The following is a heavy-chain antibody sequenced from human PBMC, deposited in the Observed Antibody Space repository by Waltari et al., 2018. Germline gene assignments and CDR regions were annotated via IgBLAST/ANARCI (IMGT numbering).Heavy chain of an antibody. V-gene: IGHV4-38-2*02. D-gene: IGHD6-19*01. CDR3: ARDWHVEAPGSSGWSNFDY. Sequence: QVQLQESGPGLVKPSETLSLTCAVSGYSISSGYYWGWIRQPPGKGLEGIGSIDLSGSTSYKPSSKSRVTISVDTSKNPFALKLSSVTAADTAVYYCARDWHVEAPGSSGWSNFDYWGQGTLVTVSS. CDR1: GYSISSGYY. J-gene: IGHJ4*02. CDR2: IDLSGST.